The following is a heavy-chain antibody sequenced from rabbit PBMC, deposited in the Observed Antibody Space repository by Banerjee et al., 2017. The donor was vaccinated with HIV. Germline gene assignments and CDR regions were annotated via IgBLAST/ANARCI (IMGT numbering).Heavy chain of an antibody. CDR1: GFSFSSSYY. D-gene: IGHD7-1*01. Sequence: QSLEESGGGLVQPEGSLTLTCTASGFSFSSSYYMCWVRQAPGKGLEWIGCIYTGSSDTDYASWVNGRFTISRSTSLNTVDLKMTSLTVADTATYFCAKIDDGYSWHFGLWGPGTLVTVS. CDR3: AKIDDGYSWHFGL. J-gene: IGHJ4*01. V-gene: IGHV1S43*01. CDR2: IYTGSSDT.